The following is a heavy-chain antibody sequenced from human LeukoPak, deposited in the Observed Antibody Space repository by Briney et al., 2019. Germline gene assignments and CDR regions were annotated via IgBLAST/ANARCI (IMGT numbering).Heavy chain of an antibody. CDR1: GFTFSTYA. CDR3: ARLISDSSSSLPLGY. CDR2: ISYDGGKK. Sequence: AGGSLRLSCAASGFTFSTYAMHWLRQAPGKGLEWVAVISYDGGKKYYADSVKGRFTISRDNSKNTLYLQMNSLRAEDTALYYCARLISDSSSSLPLGYWGQGTLVTVSS. V-gene: IGHV3-30-3*01. J-gene: IGHJ4*02. D-gene: IGHD6-6*01.